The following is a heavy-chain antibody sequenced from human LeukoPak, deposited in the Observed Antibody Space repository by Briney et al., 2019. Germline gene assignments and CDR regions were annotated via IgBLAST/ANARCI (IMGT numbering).Heavy chain of an antibody. D-gene: IGHD2-2*01. Sequence: PGGSLRLSCAASGFTFDDYAMQWVRQAPGKGLEWVSGISWNSGSIGYADSVKGRFTISRDNAKNSLYLQMNSLRAEDMALYCCAKAGGSSDPWYFDYWGQGTLVTVSS. V-gene: IGHV3-9*03. J-gene: IGHJ4*02. CDR3: AKAGGSSDPWYFDY. CDR2: ISWNSGSI. CDR1: GFTFDDYA.